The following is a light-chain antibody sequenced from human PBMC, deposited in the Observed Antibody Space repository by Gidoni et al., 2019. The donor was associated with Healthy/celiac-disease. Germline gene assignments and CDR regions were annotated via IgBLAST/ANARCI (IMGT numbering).Light chain of an antibody. J-gene: IGKJ1*01. CDR1: QSIRSY. CDR2: AAS. V-gene: IGKV1-39*01. Sequence: DIRMTQSPSSLSASVGDRVTITCRASQSIRSYLNCYQQKPGDAPKLLIYAASSLQSGLPSRFSGSGSGTDFTLTICSLQPEDFATYYCQYCYSTRRTFGQGTKLEIK. CDR3: QYCYSTRRT.